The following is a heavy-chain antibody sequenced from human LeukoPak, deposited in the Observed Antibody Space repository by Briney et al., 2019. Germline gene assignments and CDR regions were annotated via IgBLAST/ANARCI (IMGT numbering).Heavy chain of an antibody. V-gene: IGHV3-53*01. CDR3: ATRHMSAQTDY. CDR2: VYNNGDT. Sequence: PGGSLRLSCAASGFIFSYSFMSWVRQAPGKGLEWVAVVYNNGDTYYADSVKGRFTISRDNSKNTMYLQMNSLRAEDTAVYYCATRHMSAQTDYWGRGTLVTVSS. J-gene: IGHJ4*02. CDR1: GFIFSYSF.